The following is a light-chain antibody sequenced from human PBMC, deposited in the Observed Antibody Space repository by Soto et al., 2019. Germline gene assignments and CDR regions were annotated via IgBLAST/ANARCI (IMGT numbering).Light chain of an antibody. V-gene: IGKV3-20*01. CDR1: QSLRSNF. CDR3: QQYGDSTGWT. J-gene: IGKJ1*01. Sequence: ESVLTASPCTLSVTPGERATLSCTASQSLRSNFLAWYQPKPGQAPRLLIYDASSRAAGIPDRFSGSGSGTDFTLTISRLEPEDFAVYYCQQYGDSTGWTSGQRAKVDI. CDR2: DAS.